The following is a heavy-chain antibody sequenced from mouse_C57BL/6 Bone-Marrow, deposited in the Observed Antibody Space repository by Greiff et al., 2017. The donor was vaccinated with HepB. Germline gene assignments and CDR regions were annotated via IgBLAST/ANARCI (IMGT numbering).Heavy chain of an antibody. CDR1: GFTFSDYY. D-gene: IGHD2-2*01. CDR3: ARDESGYAGLAD. Sequence: DVMLVESEGGLVQPGSSMKLSCTASGFTFSDYYMAWVRQVPEKGLEWVANINYDGSSTYYLDSLKSRFIITRDNTKNILYLQMSSLKSEDTATYYCARDESGYAGLADWGQGTLVTVSA. J-gene: IGHJ3*01. V-gene: IGHV5-16*01. CDR2: INYDGSST.